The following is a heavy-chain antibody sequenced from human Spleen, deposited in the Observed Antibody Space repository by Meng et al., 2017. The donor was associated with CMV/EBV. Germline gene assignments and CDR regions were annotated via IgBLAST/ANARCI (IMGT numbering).Heavy chain of an antibody. J-gene: IGHJ4*02. Sequence: FSGYAMYWVRQEPGRGLEWVAVISYDGSIKYHADAVRGRFTTSRDNSKKTLFLQMASLRAEDTAMYYCARDQIWRGSSDYYPPGCDYWGQGTLVTVSS. CDR2: ISYDGSIK. CDR1: FSGYA. V-gene: IGHV3-30-3*01. CDR3: ARDQIWRGSSDYYPPGCDY. D-gene: IGHD3-22*01.